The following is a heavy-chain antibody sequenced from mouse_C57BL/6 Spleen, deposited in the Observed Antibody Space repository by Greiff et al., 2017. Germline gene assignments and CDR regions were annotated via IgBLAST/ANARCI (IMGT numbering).Heavy chain of an antibody. J-gene: IGHJ1*03. Sequence: QVQLQQSGPELVKPGASVKISCKASGYAFSSSWMNWVKQRPGKGLEWIGRIYPGDGDTNYNGKFKGKATLTADKSSSTASMQLSSLTSEDSAVYFCARDGYYGSSSWYFDVWGTGTPVTVSS. V-gene: IGHV1-82*01. CDR1: GYAFSSSW. D-gene: IGHD1-1*01. CDR2: IYPGDGDT. CDR3: ARDGYYGSSSWYFDV.